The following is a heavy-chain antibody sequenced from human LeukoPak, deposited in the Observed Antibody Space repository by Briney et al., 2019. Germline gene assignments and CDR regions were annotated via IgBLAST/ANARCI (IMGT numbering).Heavy chain of an antibody. Sequence: GGSLRPSCAASGFTFSSYTMNWVRQAPGKGLEWVSSISSSSSYIYYADSVKGRFTISRDNAKNSLYLQMNSLRAEDTAVYYCARLSGYSYGETNYWGQGTLVTVSS. D-gene: IGHD5-18*01. V-gene: IGHV3-21*01. CDR3: ARLSGYSYGETNY. J-gene: IGHJ4*02. CDR1: GFTFSSYT. CDR2: ISSSSSYI.